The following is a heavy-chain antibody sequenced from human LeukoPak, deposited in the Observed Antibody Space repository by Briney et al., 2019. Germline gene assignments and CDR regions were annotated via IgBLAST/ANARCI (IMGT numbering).Heavy chain of an antibody. D-gene: IGHD2-21*01. CDR1: GDSIRSTSYY. V-gene: IGHV4-39*01. J-gene: IGHJ4*02. CDR3: ARPSYYGGSAR. CDR2: VYYDGST. Sequence: NSSQPLSLTRTVSGDSIRSTSYYWAWVRQPPGTGLEWIGSVYYDGSTYFNPALKSRVTISVDTSKNQFTLKMRSVTAADTAVYYCARPSYYGGSARWGRGSLVTVSS.